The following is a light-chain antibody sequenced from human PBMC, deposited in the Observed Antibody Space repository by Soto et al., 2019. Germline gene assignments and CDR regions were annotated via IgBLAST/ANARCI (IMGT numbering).Light chain of an antibody. J-gene: IGKJ4*01. CDR3: QQYGSSPLT. V-gene: IGKV3-20*01. Sequence: IVWTQSPGTLSLSPGERATHSCRASQSVSSSSLAWYQQKPGQAPRKLIYGPPSRPTGIPDRFRGSESGTDFTLTISRLEPEDFAVYYCQQYGSSPLTFGGGTTVEIK. CDR2: GPP. CDR1: QSVSSSS.